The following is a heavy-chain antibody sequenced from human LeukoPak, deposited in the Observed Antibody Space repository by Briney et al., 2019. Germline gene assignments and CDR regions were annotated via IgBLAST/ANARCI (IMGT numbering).Heavy chain of an antibody. Sequence: SETLSLTCAVSGGSIGSGDYSWSWIRQPPGKGLEWIGYIYHSGNTYYNPSLKSRVTISLDRSKNQFSLKLTSVTAADTAVYYCAGAPGYYGSGSPYFDYWGQGTLVTVSS. J-gene: IGHJ4*02. CDR1: GGSIGSGDYS. CDR2: IYHSGNT. CDR3: AGAPGYYGSGSPYFDY. D-gene: IGHD3-10*01. V-gene: IGHV4-30-2*01.